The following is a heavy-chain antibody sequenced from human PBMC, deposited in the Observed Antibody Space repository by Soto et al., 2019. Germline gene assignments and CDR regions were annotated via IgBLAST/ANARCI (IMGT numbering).Heavy chain of an antibody. D-gene: IGHD2-15*01. CDR2: IYSGGST. V-gene: IGHV3-66*01. CDR1: GFTVSSNY. CDR3: ARDGTLGYCSGGSCYLDAFDI. Sequence: PGGSLRLSCAASGFTVSSNYMSWVRQAPGKGLEWVSVIYSGGSTYYADSVKGRFTISRDNSKNTLYLQMNSLRAEDTAVYYCARDGTLGYCSGGSCYLDAFDIWGQGTMVTVSS. J-gene: IGHJ3*02.